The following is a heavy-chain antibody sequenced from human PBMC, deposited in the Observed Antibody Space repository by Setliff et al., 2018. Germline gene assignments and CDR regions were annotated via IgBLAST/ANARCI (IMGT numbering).Heavy chain of an antibody. Sequence: GASVKVSCKASGYTFRSYGINWVRQAPGQGLEWMGWINTNTGNPTYAQDFTGRFVFSLDTSVSTAYLQISSLKAEDTAVYYCARASRFGTTVYKGYYYMDVWGKGTTVTVSS. CDR1: GYTFRSYG. D-gene: IGHD4-4*01. CDR3: ARASRFGTTVYKGYYYMDV. J-gene: IGHJ6*03. V-gene: IGHV7-4-1*02. CDR2: INTNTGNP.